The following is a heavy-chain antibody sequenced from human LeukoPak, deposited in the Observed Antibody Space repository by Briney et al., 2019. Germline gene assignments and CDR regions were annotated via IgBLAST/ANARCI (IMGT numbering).Heavy chain of an antibody. J-gene: IGHJ3*02. D-gene: IGHD5-24*01. CDR1: RGSFRSYS. CDR3: ASAPWPSDAFDI. CDR2: IYYSGST. Sequence: SETLSLTRVLYRGSFRSYSWSWIRPPPRKGLKWIGYIYYSGSTNYNPSLKSRVTISVDTSKNQFSLKLSSVTAADTAVYYCASAPWPSDAFDIWGQGTMVTVSS. V-gene: IGHV4-59*01.